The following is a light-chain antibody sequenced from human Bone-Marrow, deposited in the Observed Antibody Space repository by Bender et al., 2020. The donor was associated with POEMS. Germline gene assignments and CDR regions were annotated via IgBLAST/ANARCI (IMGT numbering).Light chain of an antibody. V-gene: IGLV1-44*01. J-gene: IGLJ3*02. CDR1: SSNIGAHA. Sequence: QSVLTQPPSASGTPGQRVTISCSGGSSNIGAHAVNWYQHLPGTAPKLLIYSSHRRPSEVPDRFSGSRSGTSASLAISGLQSEDEAYYCCAVCVDGLNGWVFDGGTRLTVL. CDR3: AVCVDGLNGWV. CDR2: SSH.